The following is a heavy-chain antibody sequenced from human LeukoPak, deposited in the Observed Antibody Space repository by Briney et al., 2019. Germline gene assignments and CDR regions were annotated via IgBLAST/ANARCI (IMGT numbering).Heavy chain of an antibody. CDR2: ISSSSSSTI. V-gene: IGHV3-48*04. CDR3: ARGRYYDSSDAFDI. CDR1: GFTFSSYS. J-gene: IGHJ3*02. D-gene: IGHD3-22*01. Sequence: GGSLRLSCAASGFTFSSYSMNWVRQAPGKGLEWVSYISSSSSSTIYYADSVKGRFTISRDNAKNSLYLQMNSLRAEDTAVYYCARGRYYDSSDAFDIWGQGTMVTVSS.